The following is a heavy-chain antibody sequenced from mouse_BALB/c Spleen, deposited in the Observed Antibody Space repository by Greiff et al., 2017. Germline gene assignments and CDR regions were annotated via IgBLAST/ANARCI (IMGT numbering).Heavy chain of an antibody. V-gene: IGHV1S22*01. Sequence: LQQPGSELVRPGASVKLSCKASGYTFTSYWMHWVKQRHGQGLEWIGNIYPGSGSTNYDEKFKSKGTLTVDTSSSTAYMHLSSLTSEDAAVYYCTRWGSPAMDYWGQGTSVTVSS. CDR3: TRWGSPAMDY. CDR1: GYTFTSYW. CDR2: IYPGSGST. J-gene: IGHJ4*01.